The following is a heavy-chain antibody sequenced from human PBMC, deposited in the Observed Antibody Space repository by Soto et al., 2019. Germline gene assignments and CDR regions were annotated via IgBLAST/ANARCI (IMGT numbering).Heavy chain of an antibody. CDR2: XNXAXTXP. CDR1: GFPFSHYW. CDR3: TSDTFGLRDT. D-gene: IGHD3-3*01. Sequence: GGSLRLSCAASGFPFSHYWMHWVRQTPGRGLMSVXXXNXAXTXPXXXXSEEGQITISRDKADIAVFLQRNILSPEDTAIYYGTSDTFGLRDTWSKGTRITVAS. J-gene: IGHJ5*02. V-gene: IGHV3-74*01.